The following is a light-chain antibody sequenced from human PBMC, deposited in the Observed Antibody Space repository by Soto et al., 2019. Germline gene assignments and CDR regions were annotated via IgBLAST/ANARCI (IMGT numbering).Light chain of an antibody. CDR2: DVS. J-gene: IGLJ1*01. V-gene: IGLV2-14*01. CDR3: SSYTSSSSV. Sequence: QSVLTQPASLSGSPGQSITISCTGTSSDVGGYNYVSWYQQHPGKAPKLMIYDVSNRPSGVSNRFSGSKSGNTASLTISGLQAEDEADYYCSSYTSSSSVFGTGTKVTVL. CDR1: SSDVGGYNY.